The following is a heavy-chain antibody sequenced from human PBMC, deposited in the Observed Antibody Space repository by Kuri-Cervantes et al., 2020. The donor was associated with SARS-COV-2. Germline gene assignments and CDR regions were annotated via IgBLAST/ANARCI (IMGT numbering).Heavy chain of an antibody. CDR1: GFTFSSYA. J-gene: IGHJ5*02. V-gene: IGHV3-30-3*01. Sequence: GESLKISCAASGFTFSSYAMHWVRQAPGKGLEWVAVISYDGSNKYYADSVKGRFTISRDNSKNTLYVQMNSLRAEDTAVYYCARESYCGGDCNWFDPWGQGTLVTVSS. CDR3: ARESYCGGDCNWFDP. CDR2: ISYDGSNK. D-gene: IGHD2-21*01.